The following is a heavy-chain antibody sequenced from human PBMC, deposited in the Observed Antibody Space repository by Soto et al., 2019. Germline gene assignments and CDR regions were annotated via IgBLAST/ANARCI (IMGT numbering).Heavy chain of an antibody. V-gene: IGHV1-69*12. CDR1: GGTFSSYA. CDR3: ARASYYYDSRGFRWFDP. D-gene: IGHD3-22*01. J-gene: IGHJ5*02. CDR2: IIPIFGTA. Sequence: QVQLVQSGAEVKKPGSSVKVSCKASGGTFSSYAISWVRQAPGQGLEWMGGIIPIFGTANYAQKFQGRVTIPAAESTSTAYMELSSLRSEDTAVYYCARASYYYDSRGFRWFDPWGQGTLVTVSS.